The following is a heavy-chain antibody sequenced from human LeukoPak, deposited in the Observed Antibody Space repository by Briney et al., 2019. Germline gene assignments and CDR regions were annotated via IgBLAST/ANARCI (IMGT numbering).Heavy chain of an antibody. J-gene: IGHJ4*02. D-gene: IGHD6-13*01. CDR1: GFTFSSYA. Sequence: GGSLRLSCAASGFTFSSYAIHWVRQAPGKGLEWVAVISYDGSNKYYADSVKGRFTISRDNAKNTLYMQMNSLRAEDTAVYYCARSPHSSSWYAYYFDYWGQGTLVTVSS. CDR3: ARSPHSSSWYAYYFDY. V-gene: IGHV3-30-3*01. CDR2: ISYDGSNK.